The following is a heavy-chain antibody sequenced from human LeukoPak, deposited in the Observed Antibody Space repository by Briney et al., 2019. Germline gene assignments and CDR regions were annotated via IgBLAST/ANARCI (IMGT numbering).Heavy chain of an antibody. CDR2: INHSGST. D-gene: IGHD6-13*01. Sequence: SETLSLTCAVYGGSFSGYYWSWIRQPPGKGLEWIGEINHSGSTNYNPSLKSRVTISVDTSKNQFSLKLSSVTAADTAVYYCARGPIAAAGFDYWGQGTLVTVSS. CDR3: ARGPIAAAGFDY. V-gene: IGHV4-34*01. CDR1: GGSFSGYY. J-gene: IGHJ4*02.